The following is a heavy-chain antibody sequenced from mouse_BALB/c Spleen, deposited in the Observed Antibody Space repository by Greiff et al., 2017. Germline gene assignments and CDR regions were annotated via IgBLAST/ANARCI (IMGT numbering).Heavy chain of an antibody. CDR3: ARGGGGFTTATWFAY. V-gene: IGHV5-4*02. J-gene: IGHJ3*01. D-gene: IGHD1-2*01. CDR1: GFTFSDYY. CDR2: ISDGGSYT. Sequence: VVESGGGLVKPGGSLKLSCAASGFTFSDYYMYWVRQTPEKRLEWVATISDGGSYTYYPDSVKGRFTISRDNAKNNLYLQMSSLKSEDTAMYYCARGGGGFTTATWFAYWGQGTLVTVSA.